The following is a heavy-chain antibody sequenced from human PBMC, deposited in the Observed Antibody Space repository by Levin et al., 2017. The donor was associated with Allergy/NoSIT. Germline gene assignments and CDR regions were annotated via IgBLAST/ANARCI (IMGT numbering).Heavy chain of an antibody. CDR2: IKPDGGEA. Sequence: GGSLRLSCAASGFIFSTSWMDWVRQAPGKGLEWVANIKPDGGEASYVDSVKGRFIISRDNAQNTLYLQMNSLRADDTAVYFCSRSLNYWGLGTLVTVSS. J-gene: IGHJ4*02. CDR3: SRSLNY. V-gene: IGHV3-7*01. CDR1: GFIFSTSW.